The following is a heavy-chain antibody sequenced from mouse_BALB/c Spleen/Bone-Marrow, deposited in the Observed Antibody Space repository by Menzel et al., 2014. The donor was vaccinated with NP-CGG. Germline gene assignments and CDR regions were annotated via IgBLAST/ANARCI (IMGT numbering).Heavy chain of an antibody. CDR3: TRNGPDSSGYPAWFAY. CDR1: GYTFTIYY. Sequence: VQLQQSGAELVKPGASVKLSCKASGYTFTIYYMFWVKQRPGQGLEWIGEINPSNGGTNFNEKFKSKATLTVDKSSSTAYMQLSSLTSEDSAVYYYTRNGPDSSGYPAWFAYWGQGTLVTVSA. V-gene: IGHV1S81*02. J-gene: IGHJ3*01. CDR2: INPSNGGT. D-gene: IGHD3-2*01.